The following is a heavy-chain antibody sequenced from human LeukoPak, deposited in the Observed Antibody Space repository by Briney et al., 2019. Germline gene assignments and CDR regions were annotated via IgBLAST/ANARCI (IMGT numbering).Heavy chain of an antibody. J-gene: IGHJ2*01. CDR2: INPSGGST. V-gene: IGHV1-46*01. D-gene: IGHD4-17*01. Sequence: ASVKVSCKASGYTFTSYYMHWVRQAPGQGLEWMGIINPSGGSTSYAQKFQGRVTITADKSTSTAYMELSSLRSEDTAVYYCARVYFYGHWYFDLWGRGTLVTVSS. CDR1: GYTFTSYY. CDR3: ARVYFYGHWYFDL.